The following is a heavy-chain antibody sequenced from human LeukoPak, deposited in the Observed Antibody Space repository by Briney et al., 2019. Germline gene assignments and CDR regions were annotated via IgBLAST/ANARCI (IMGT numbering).Heavy chain of an antibody. CDR1: GYTFTSYY. CDR3: ARETPTQDYGDYQPVRWYSWYFGL. V-gene: IGHV1-46*01. CDR2: INPSGGST. J-gene: IGHJ2*01. Sequence: ASVKVSCKASGYTFTSYYMHWVRQAPGQGLEWMGIINPSGGSTSYAQKFQGRVTMTRDTSTSTVYMELSSLRSEDTAVYYCARETPTQDYGDYQPVRWYSWYFGLWGRGTLVTVSS. D-gene: IGHD4-17*01.